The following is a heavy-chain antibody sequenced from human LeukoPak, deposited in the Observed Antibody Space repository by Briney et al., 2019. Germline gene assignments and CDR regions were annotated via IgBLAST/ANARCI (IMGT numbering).Heavy chain of an antibody. CDR1: GGSISSSSYY. Sequence: PSETLSLTCTVSGGSISSSSYYWGWIRQPPGKGLEWIGSIYYSGSTYYNPSLKSRVTISVDTSKNQFSLKLTSVTAADTAVYYCARRFHRTSWYKNWFDPWGQGTLVTVSS. J-gene: IGHJ5*02. CDR2: IYYSGST. D-gene: IGHD2-2*02. CDR3: ARRFHRTSWYKNWFDP. V-gene: IGHV4-39*01.